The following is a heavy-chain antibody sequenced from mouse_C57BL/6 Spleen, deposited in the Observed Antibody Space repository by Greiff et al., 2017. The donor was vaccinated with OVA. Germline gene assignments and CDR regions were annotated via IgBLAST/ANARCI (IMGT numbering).Heavy chain of an antibody. CDR3: ARSMVTTPPYYFDY. D-gene: IGHD2-2*01. J-gene: IGHJ2*01. CDR2: IYPSDSET. Sequence: VQLKQPGAELVRPGSSVKLSCKASGYTFTSYWMDWVKQRPGQGLEWIGNIYPSDSETHYNQKFKDKATLTVDKSSSTAYMQLSSLTSEDSAVYYCARSMVTTPPYYFDYWGQGTTLTVSS. CDR1: GYTFTSYW. V-gene: IGHV1-61*01.